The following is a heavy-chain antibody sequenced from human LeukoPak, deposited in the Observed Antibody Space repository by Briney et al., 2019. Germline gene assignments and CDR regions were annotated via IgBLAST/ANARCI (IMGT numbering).Heavy chain of an antibody. Sequence: ASVKVSCKASGYTFTSYGISWVRQAPGQGLEWMGWISAYNGNTNYAQKLQGRVTITADKSTSTVYMELSSLRSEDTAVYYCARDAGTTFYYGMDVWGKGTTVTVSS. V-gene: IGHV1-18*01. D-gene: IGHD1-1*01. J-gene: IGHJ6*04. CDR1: GYTFTSYG. CDR2: ISAYNGNT. CDR3: ARDAGTTFYYGMDV.